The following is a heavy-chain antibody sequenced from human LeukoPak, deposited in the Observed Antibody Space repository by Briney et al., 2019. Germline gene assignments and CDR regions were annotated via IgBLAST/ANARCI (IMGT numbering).Heavy chain of an antibody. CDR2: INPSGGST. CDR3: ARVGYSSGWFDY. J-gene: IGHJ4*02. V-gene: IGHV1-46*01. Sequence: ASVKVSCKASGYTFTSYDINWVRQAPGQGLEWMGIINPSGGSTSYAQKFQGRVTMTRDTSTSTVYMELSSLRSEDTAVYYCARVGYSSGWFDYWGQGTLVTVSS. CDR1: GYTFTSYD. D-gene: IGHD6-19*01.